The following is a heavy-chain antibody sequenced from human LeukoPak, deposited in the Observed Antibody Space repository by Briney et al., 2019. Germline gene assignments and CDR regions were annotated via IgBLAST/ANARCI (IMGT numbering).Heavy chain of an antibody. Sequence: PGGSLRLSCAASGFTFSNYGMNWVRQAPGKGLEWVSSISSSGDYAYYADSVKGRFTISRDNAQNSLYLQMNSLRAEDTALYYYATRHSSGWFFDYWGQGTLVSVSS. CDR3: ATRHSSGWFFDY. V-gene: IGHV3-21*01. CDR1: GFTFSNYG. D-gene: IGHD6-19*01. J-gene: IGHJ4*02. CDR2: ISSSGDYA.